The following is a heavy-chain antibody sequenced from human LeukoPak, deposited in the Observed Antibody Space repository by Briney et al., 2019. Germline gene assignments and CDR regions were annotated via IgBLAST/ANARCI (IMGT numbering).Heavy chain of an antibody. V-gene: IGHV3-30-3*01. CDR1: GFTFSSYA. CDR2: ISYDGSNK. Sequence: GRSLRLSCAASGFTFSSYAMHWVRQAPGKGLEWVAVISYDGSNKYYADSVKGRFTISRDNSKNTLYLQMNSLRAEDTAVYYCARKYYYDSSGYYEGLGKRAFDIWGQGTMVTVSS. J-gene: IGHJ3*02. D-gene: IGHD3-22*01. CDR3: ARKYYYDSSGYYEGLGKRAFDI.